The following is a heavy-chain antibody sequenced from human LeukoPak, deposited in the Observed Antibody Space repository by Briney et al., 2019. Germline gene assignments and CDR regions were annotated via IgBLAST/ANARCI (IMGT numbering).Heavy chain of an antibody. Sequence: QPGGSLRLSCVASEFIFYDYWMTWVRQAPGKGLEWVAKINQHGSEKNYADSVKGRFTISRDNAKNSVYLQMNTLRAEDTGVYYCARGSRPVYDFWAGWTVDYWGRGTLVTVSS. CDR2: INQHGSEK. D-gene: IGHD3-3*01. CDR1: EFIFYDYW. V-gene: IGHV3-7*04. J-gene: IGHJ4*02. CDR3: ARGSRPVYDFWAGWTVDY.